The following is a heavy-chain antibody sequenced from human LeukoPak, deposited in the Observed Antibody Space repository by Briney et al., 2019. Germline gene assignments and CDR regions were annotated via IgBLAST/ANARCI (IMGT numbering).Heavy chain of an antibody. D-gene: IGHD4-17*01. V-gene: IGHV1-46*01. CDR2: INPSGGST. CDR3: ARDTYGDYGSGWFDP. Sequence: GASVKVSCKASGYTFTSYYMHWVRQAPGQGLEWMGIINPSGGSTSYAQKFQGRVTMTRDTSTSTVCMELSSLRSEDTAVYYCARDTYGDYGSGWFDPWGQGTLVTVSS. CDR1: GYTFTSYY. J-gene: IGHJ5*02.